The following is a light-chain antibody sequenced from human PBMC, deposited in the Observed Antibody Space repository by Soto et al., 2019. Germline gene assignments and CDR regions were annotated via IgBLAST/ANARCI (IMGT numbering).Light chain of an antibody. Sequence: DIQMTQSPSSLSASVGDRVTVSCRANQSIAHYLNWYQQTPGRAPKLLIYAASTLQTGVPSRFSGSGSGTEFALNISGLQPEDFATYSCQQTYSVQYAFGQGTKLEI. V-gene: IGKV1-39*01. CDR3: QQTYSVQYA. J-gene: IGKJ2*01. CDR2: AAS. CDR1: QSIAHY.